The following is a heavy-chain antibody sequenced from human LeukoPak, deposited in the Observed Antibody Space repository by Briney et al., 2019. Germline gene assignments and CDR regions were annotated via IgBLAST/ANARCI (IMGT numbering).Heavy chain of an antibody. CDR3: ARRYCSGGSCYFRYFDY. D-gene: IGHD2-15*01. CDR2: ISSSGSTI. V-gene: IGHV3-48*03. CDR1: GFTFSSYE. Sequence: GGSLRLSCAASGFTFSSYEMNWVRQAPGKGLEXXSXISSSGSTIYYADSVKGRFTISRDNAKNSLYLQMNSLRAEDTAVYYCARRYCSGGSCYFRYFDYWGQGTLVTVSS. J-gene: IGHJ4*02.